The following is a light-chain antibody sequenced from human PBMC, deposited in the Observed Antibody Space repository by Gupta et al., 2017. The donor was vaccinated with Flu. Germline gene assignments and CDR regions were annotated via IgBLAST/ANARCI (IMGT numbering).Light chain of an antibody. CDR1: SSDVGGYNY. CDR2: DVS. J-gene: IGLJ3*02. Sequence: QSALTQPRSVSGSPGQSVPISCTGNSSDVGGYNYVSWYQQHPGKAPKLMIYDVSKRPSWVPDRFSGSKSGNTASLTISGLQAEDEADYYCCSYAGSYTYWVFGGGTKLTVL. CDR3: CSYAGSYTYWV. V-gene: IGLV2-11*01.